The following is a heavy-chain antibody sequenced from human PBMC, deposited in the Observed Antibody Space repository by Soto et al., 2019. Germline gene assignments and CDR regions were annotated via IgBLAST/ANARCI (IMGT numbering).Heavy chain of an antibody. J-gene: IGHJ4*02. CDR3: ASAHLYHDILTGYYPAFQYFDY. V-gene: IGHV4-31*03. CDR1: GGSISSGGYY. CDR2: IYYSGST. Sequence: SETLSLTCTVSGGSISSGGYYWSWIRQHPGKGLEWIGYIYYSGSTYYNPSLKSRVTISVDTSKNQFSLKLSSVTAADTAVYYCASAHLYHDILTGYYPAFQYFDYWGQGTLVTVSS. D-gene: IGHD3-9*01.